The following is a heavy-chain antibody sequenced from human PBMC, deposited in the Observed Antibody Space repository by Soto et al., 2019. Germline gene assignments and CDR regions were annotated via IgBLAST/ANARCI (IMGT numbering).Heavy chain of an antibody. V-gene: IGHV4-31*03. CDR3: ARGYDYDSGGYFFDY. Sequence: LSLTCSVSGGSVSSNIYYWTWIRQHPGKGPEWIGHIYYSGSTYYNPSLKSRVTISLDMYKNQFSLKLTSVSAADTAVYYCARGYDYDSGGYFFDYWGQGTLVIVSS. D-gene: IGHD3-22*01. J-gene: IGHJ4*02. CDR1: GGSVSSNIYY. CDR2: IYYSGST.